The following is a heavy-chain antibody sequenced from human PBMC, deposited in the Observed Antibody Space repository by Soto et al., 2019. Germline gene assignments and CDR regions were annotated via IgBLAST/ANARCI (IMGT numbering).Heavy chain of an antibody. Sequence: GASVKVSCKASGGTFSSYTISWVRQAPGQGLEWMGRIIPILGIANYAQKFQGRVTITADKSTSTAYMELSSLRSEDTAVYYCARDGLRRDYFDYWGQGTLVTVSS. CDR1: GGTFSSYT. J-gene: IGHJ4*02. CDR3: ARDGLRRDYFDY. CDR2: IIPILGIA. V-gene: IGHV1-69*04.